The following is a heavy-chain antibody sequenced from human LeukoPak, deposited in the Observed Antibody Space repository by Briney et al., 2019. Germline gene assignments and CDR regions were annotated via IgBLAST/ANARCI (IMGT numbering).Heavy chain of an antibody. Sequence: KPSETLSLTCAVSGSSISSGYYWGWIRQPPGKGLEWIGSIYHSGSTYYNPSLKSRVTISVDTSKKQFSLKLSSVTAADTAVYYCARKYSSSWGSDSWGQGTLVTVSS. V-gene: IGHV4-38-2*01. CDR2: IYHSGST. J-gene: IGHJ5*01. CDR1: GSSISSGYY. D-gene: IGHD6-13*01. CDR3: ARKYSSSWGSDS.